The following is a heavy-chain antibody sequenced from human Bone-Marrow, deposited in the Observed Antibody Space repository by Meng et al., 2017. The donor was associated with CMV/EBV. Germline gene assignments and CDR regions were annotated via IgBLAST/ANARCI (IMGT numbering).Heavy chain of an antibody. D-gene: IGHD2-2*03. J-gene: IGHJ4*02. Sequence: ASVKVSCKASGYTFTGYYMHWVRQAPGQGLEWMGWINPNSGGTNYAQKFQGRVTMTRDTSISTAYMELSRLRSDDTAVYYCARAAGYCSSTSCLNFEYWGQGTRVTVSS. CDR3: ARAAGYCSSTSCLNFEY. CDR2: INPNSGGT. V-gene: IGHV1-2*02. CDR1: GYTFTGYY.